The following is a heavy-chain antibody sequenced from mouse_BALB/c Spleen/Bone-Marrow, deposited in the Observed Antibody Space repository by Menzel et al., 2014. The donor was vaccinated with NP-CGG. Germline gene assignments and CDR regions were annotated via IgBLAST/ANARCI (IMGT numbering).Heavy chain of an antibody. CDR2: PANDNT. Sequence: PANDNTQYDPKFQDKATITADTSSNTAYLQLSSLTSEDTAVYYCAPLTGTFDYWGQGTTLTVSS. J-gene: IGHJ2*01. CDR3: APLTGTFDY. D-gene: IGHD4-1*01. V-gene: IGHV14-3*02.